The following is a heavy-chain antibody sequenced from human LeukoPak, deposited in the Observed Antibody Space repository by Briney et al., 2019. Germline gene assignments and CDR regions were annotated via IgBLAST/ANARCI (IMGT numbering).Heavy chain of an antibody. Sequence: GASVKVSCKASGYTFTSYEINWVRQATGHGLEWRGWMNPDSGDTAYAQKFQGRITMTRSTSITTAYMELSSLRSEDTAVYYCARGLGSYDSSELTWPMISFWGQGTQVTVSS. D-gene: IGHD3-22*01. CDR2: MNPDSGDT. V-gene: IGHV1-8*01. J-gene: IGHJ4*02. CDR1: GYTFTSYE. CDR3: ARGLGSYDSSELTWPMISF.